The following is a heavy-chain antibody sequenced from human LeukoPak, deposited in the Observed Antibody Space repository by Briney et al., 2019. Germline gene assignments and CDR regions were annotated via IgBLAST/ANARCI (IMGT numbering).Heavy chain of an antibody. CDR2: INHSGST. CDR3: ARDPATECSNGVCYKASWFDP. V-gene: IGHV4-34*01. Sequence: SETLSLTCAVYGGSFSGYYWSWIRQPPGKGLEWIGEINHSGSTNYNPSLESRITISVDTSKNQFSLKLSSVTAADTAMYYCARDPATECSNGVCYKASWFDPWGQGTLVTVSS. J-gene: IGHJ5*02. D-gene: IGHD2-8*01. CDR1: GGSFSGYY.